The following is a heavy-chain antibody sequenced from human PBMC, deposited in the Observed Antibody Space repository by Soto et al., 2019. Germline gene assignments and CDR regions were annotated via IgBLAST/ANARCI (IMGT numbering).Heavy chain of an antibody. CDR3: ARHVRSFKYFDF. CDR1: GDSISRSSFY. D-gene: IGHD3-10*01. Sequence: SETLSLTCTVSGDSISRSSFYWGWIRQSQGKGLECIGIVYFTGSTNYNPSLKSRVTMSVDRSRNQFSLQLTSLTAADTAVYYCARHVRSFKYFDFWG. V-gene: IGHV4-39*01. J-gene: IGHJ4*01. CDR2: VYFTGST.